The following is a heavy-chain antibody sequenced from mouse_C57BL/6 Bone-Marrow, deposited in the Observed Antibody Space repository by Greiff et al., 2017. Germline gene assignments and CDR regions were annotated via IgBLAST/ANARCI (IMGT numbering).Heavy chain of an antibody. D-gene: IGHD6-2*01. V-gene: IGHV2-2*01. CDR2: IWSGGST. CDR3: ARKDCNYYAMDY. J-gene: IGHJ4*01. CDR1: GFSLTSYG. Sequence: QVHVKQSGPGLVQPSQSLSITCTVSGFSLTSYGVNWVRQSPGKGLEWLGVIWSGGSTDYNAAFISRLSIRKDNSKSQVFFKMNSLQADDTAIYYCARKDCNYYAMDYWGQGTSVTVSS.